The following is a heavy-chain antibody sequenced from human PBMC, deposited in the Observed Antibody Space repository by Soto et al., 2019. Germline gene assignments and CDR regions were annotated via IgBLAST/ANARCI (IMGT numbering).Heavy chain of an antibody. D-gene: IGHD3-3*01. V-gene: IGHV4-59*01. CDR3: ARVTQSYYDFWSGYLASGREYYYYYMDV. CDR1: GGSISSND. J-gene: IGHJ6*03. Sequence: SLSLTCTFSGGSISSNDRSWIRQPPGKVQERIGYIYYSGSTNYNPSLKSRVTISVDTSKNQFSLKLSSVTAADTAVYYCARVTQSYYDFWSGYLASGREYYYYYMDVWGKGTTVTVSS. CDR2: IYYSGST.